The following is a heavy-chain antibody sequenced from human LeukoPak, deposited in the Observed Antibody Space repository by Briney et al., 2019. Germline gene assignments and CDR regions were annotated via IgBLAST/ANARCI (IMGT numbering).Heavy chain of an antibody. CDR2: IYYSGST. Sequence: SETLSLTCTVSGGSISSYYWSWIRQPPGKGLEWIGYIYYSGSTNYNPSLKGRVTISVDTSKNQFSLKLGSVTAADTAVYYCARGPNYYDSSGYWNWFDPWGQGTLVTVSS. D-gene: IGHD3-22*01. J-gene: IGHJ5*02. V-gene: IGHV4-59*01. CDR1: GGSISSYY. CDR3: ARGPNYYDSSGYWNWFDP.